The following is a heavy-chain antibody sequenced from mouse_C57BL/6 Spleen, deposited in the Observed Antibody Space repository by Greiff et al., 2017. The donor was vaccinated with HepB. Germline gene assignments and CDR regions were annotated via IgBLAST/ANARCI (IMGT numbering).Heavy chain of an antibody. J-gene: IGHJ2*01. CDR1: GYTFTSYW. Sequence: QVQLQQPGAELVMPGASVKLSCKASGYTFTSYWMHWVKQRPGQGLEWIGEIDPSDSYTNYNQKFKGKSTLTVDKSSSTAYMQLSSLTSEDSAVYYCARTYYYGSSYPNYFDYWGQGTTLTVSS. CDR3: ARTYYYGSSYPNYFDY. CDR2: IDPSDSYT. V-gene: IGHV1-69*01. D-gene: IGHD1-1*01.